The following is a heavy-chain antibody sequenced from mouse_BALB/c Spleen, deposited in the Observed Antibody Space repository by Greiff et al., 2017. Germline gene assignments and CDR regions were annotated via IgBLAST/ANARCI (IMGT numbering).Heavy chain of an antibody. J-gene: IGHJ4*01. CDR2: ISSGGST. CDR1: GFTFSSYA. D-gene: IGHD2-3*01. Sequence: DVMLVESGGGLVKPGGSLKLSCAASGFTFSSYAMSWVRQTPEKRLEWVASISSGGSTYYPDSVKGRFTISRDNARNILYLQMSSLRSEDTAMYYCARWWLLHYAMDYWGQGTSVTVSS. CDR3: ARWWLLHYAMDY. V-gene: IGHV5-6-5*01.